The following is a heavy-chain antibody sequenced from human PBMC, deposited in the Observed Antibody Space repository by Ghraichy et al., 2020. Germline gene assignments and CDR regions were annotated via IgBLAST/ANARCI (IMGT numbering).Heavy chain of an antibody. D-gene: IGHD3-3*01. V-gene: IGHV3-30*18. CDR3: AKDVWLRFLEWLRYYYYGMAV. Sequence: LSLTCTASGFTFSSSGMHWVRQAPGKGLEWVAVIIYDGSNKYYADSLQGRFTISRDNTKNTLYLQMNSLRAEDTAVYYCAKDVWLRFLEWLRYYYYGMAVWGQPPTVTVSS. CDR1: GFTFSSSG. J-gene: IGHJ6*02. CDR2: IIYDGSNK.